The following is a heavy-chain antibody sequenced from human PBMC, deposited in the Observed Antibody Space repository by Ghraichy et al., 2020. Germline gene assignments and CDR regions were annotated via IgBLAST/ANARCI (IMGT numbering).Heavy chain of an antibody. J-gene: IGHJ4*02. D-gene: IGHD6-19*01. CDR2: INPSGGST. V-gene: IGHV1-46*03. Sequence: ASVKVSCKASGYTFTSYYMHWVRQAPGQGLEWMGIINPSGGSTSYAQKFQGRVTMTRDTSTSTVYMELSSLRSEDTAVYYCARDGEQWLPLDYFDYWGQGTLVTVSS. CDR3: ARDGEQWLPLDYFDY. CDR1: GYTFTSYY.